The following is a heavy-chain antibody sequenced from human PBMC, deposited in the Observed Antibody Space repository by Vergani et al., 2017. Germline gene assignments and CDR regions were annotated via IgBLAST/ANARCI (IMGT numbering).Heavy chain of an antibody. CDR2: INAGNGNT. J-gene: IGHJ6*02. CDR3: ARIPGEGPYSSSWYGGDYYYYCMDV. V-gene: IGHV1-3*01. D-gene: IGHD6-13*01. Sequence: QVQLVQSGAEVKKPGASVKVSCKASGYTFTSYAMHWVRQAPGQRLEWMGWINAGNGNTKYSQKFQGRVTITRDTSASTAYMELSSLRSEDTAVYYCARIPGEGPYSSSWYGGDYYYYCMDVWGQGTTVTVSS. CDR1: GYTFTSYA.